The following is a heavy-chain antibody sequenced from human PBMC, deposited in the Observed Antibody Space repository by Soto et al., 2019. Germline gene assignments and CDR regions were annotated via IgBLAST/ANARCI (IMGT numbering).Heavy chain of an antibody. CDR3: ARDFSLSGYDKPTYYYYGIDV. V-gene: IGHV1-46*01. CDR1: GYTFTSYY. D-gene: IGHD5-12*01. Sequence: QVQLVQSGAEVKKPGASVKVSCKASGYTFTSYYMHWVRQAPGQGLEWMGIINPSGGSTSYAQKFQGKITMSRDSFRITVYIEQSSLRSGDTAVYYCARDFSLSGYDKPTYYYYGIDVWGQGTTVTVSS. J-gene: IGHJ6*02. CDR2: INPSGGST.